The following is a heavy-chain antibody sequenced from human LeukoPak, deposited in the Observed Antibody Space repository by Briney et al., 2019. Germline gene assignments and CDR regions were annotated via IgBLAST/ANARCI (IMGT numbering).Heavy chain of an antibody. CDR2: ISGSGSGGST. Sequence: GGSLRLSCAASGFTFSSSAMSWVRQAPGAGLEWVSIISGSGSGGSTYYAASVKGRFTISRDNYKNTLYLQRNSPLAEAPAVHYCAKSGDNRFDYRGQRNPCSASS. CDR1: GFTFSSSA. D-gene: IGHD5-24*01. CDR3: AKSGDNRFDY. V-gene: IGHV3-23*01. J-gene: IGHJ4*02.